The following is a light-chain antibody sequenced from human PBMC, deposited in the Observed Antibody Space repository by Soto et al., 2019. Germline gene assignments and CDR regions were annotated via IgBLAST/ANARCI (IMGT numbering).Light chain of an antibody. J-gene: IGKJ3*01. CDR1: QGISSY. CDR3: QQLNSSPRT. CDR2: AAS. Sequence: IQLTQSPSSLSASVGDRVTITCRASQGISSYLAWYQQKPGKAPKLLIYAASTLQSGVPSRFSGSGSGTDFTLTIGSLQPEDFVTYYCQQLNSSPRTFGPGTKVDIK. V-gene: IGKV1-9*01.